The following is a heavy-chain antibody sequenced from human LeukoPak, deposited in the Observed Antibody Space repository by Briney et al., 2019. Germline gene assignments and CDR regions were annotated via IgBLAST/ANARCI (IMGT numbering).Heavy chain of an antibody. CDR3: AKDMREGYSYGPGGFDY. CDR2: ISWNSGSI. CDR1: GFTIDDYA. J-gene: IGHJ4*02. Sequence: GRSLRLSCAASGFTIDDYAMHWVRQAPGKGLEWVSGISWNSGSIGYADSVKGRFTISRDNAKNSLYLQMNSLRAEDMALYYCAKDMREGYSYGPGGFDYWGQGTLVTVSS. D-gene: IGHD5-18*01. V-gene: IGHV3-9*03.